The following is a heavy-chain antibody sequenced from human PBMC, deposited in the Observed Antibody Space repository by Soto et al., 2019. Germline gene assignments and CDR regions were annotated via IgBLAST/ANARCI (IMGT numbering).Heavy chain of an antibody. J-gene: IGHJ6*02. Sequence: QVQLQESGPGLVKPSETLSLTCTVSGGSISSYYWSWIRQPPGKGLEWIGYINYSGSTNYNPSLKRRVTISVGPSKNHFSLKLGSVTAADTAVYYCARMRESGNYGMDVWGQVTTVTVSS. CDR2: INYSGST. CDR1: GGSISSYY. D-gene: IGHD3-10*01. V-gene: IGHV4-59*08. CDR3: ARMRESGNYGMDV.